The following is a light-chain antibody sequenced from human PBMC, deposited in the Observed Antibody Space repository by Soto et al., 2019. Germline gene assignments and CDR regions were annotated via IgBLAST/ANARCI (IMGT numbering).Light chain of an antibody. CDR2: EVS. J-gene: IGLJ1*01. V-gene: IGLV2-23*02. CDR1: TSDVGSYNQ. Sequence: QSVLTQPASVSGSPGQSITISCTGTTSDVGSYNQVSWYQQHPGKAPKLMIYEVSKRPSGVSNRFSGSKSGNTASLTISGLQAEDEADSHCCSYAGTSTYVFGTGTKLTVL. CDR3: CSYAGTSTYV.